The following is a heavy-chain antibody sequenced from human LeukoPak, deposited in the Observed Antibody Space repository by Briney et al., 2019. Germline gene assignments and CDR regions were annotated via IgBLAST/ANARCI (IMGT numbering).Heavy chain of an antibody. V-gene: IGHV4-59*08. Sequence: PSETLSLTCAVSGDSITSSEWWSWVRQPPGKGLEWIGYIHYSGSTHYNPSLKSRVTISVDTSKNQVSLKLRSVTAADTAVYYCARQTGSGLFILPGGQGTLVTVSS. CDR1: GDSITSSEW. J-gene: IGHJ4*02. D-gene: IGHD3/OR15-3a*01. CDR3: ARQTGSGLFILP. CDR2: IHYSGST.